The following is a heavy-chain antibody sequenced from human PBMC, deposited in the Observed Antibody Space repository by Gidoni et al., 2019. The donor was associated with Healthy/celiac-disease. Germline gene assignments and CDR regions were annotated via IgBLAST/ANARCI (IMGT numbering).Heavy chain of an antibody. V-gene: IGHV3-7*03. Sequence: EVQLVESGGGLVQPGGSRRLSCAASAFTFGSYWLSWVRQAPGKGLEWLANITQDGSEKYYVDTVKGRFTISRDNAKNSLYLQMTSLRAEDTAVYYCARDLAIVVVPAAMGYWGQGTLVTVSS. J-gene: IGHJ4*02. D-gene: IGHD2-2*01. CDR1: AFTFGSYW. CDR2: ITQDGSEK. CDR3: ARDLAIVVVPAAMGY.